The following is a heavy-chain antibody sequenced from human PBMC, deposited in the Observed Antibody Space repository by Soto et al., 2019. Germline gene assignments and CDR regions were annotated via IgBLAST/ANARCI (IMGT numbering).Heavy chain of an antibody. CDR2: ISRSGNSK. J-gene: IGHJ6*02. V-gene: IGHV3-11*01. D-gene: IGHD1-1*01. CDR1: GFSFSDFY. Sequence: QVQLVETGGGLVEPGGSLRLSCAASGFSFSDFYIMWIRQAPGKGLEWVSYISRSGNSKFYADSVKGRFTISRDNAKNSLHLEVSSLRAEDTAVYYCARELIINSTGTGAMDVWGQGTRVTVSS. CDR3: ARELIINSTGTGAMDV.